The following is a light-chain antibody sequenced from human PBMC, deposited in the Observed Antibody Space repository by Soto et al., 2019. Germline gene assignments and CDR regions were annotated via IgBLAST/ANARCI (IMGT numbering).Light chain of an antibody. Sequence: ELVLTQSPGTLSLSPGERATLSCRASQSVSSSYLAWYQQKPGQAPRLLIYGASSRATGIPDRFSGSGSGPDFTLTISRLEPEDFAVYYYQQYDGSPPMYTFGQGTKLEIK. CDR2: GAS. V-gene: IGKV3-20*01. CDR1: QSVSSSY. J-gene: IGKJ2*01. CDR3: QQYDGSPPMYT.